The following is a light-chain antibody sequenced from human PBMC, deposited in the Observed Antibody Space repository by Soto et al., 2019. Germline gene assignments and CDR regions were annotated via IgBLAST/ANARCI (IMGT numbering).Light chain of an antibody. Sequence: DTQMTQSPFTLSASVGDRVTITCRASQSISSYLAWYQQKPGKAPKLLIYDASSLESGVPSRFSGSGSGTEFTLTISSLQPDDFATYYCQQSNSYWTFGQGTKVEIK. CDR2: DAS. CDR1: QSISSY. J-gene: IGKJ1*01. V-gene: IGKV1-5*01. CDR3: QQSNSYWT.